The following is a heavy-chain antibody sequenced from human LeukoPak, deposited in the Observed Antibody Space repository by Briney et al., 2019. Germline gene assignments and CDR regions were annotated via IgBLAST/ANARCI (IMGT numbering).Heavy chain of an antibody. J-gene: IGHJ4*02. CDR3: TLNHVDTAMVTTDY. CDR2: IFSST. Sequence: GGSLRLSCTVSGFTVSSNSMSWVRQAPGKGLEWVSFIFSSTHYSDSVKGRFTIPRDNSKNTLYLQMNSLRAEDTAVYYCTLNHVDTAMVTTDYWGQGTLVTVSS. D-gene: IGHD5-18*01. CDR1: GFTVSSNS. V-gene: IGHV3-53*01.